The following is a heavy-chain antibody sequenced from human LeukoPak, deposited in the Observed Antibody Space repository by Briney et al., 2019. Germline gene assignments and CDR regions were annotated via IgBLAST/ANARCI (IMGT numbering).Heavy chain of an antibody. V-gene: IGHV3-64*04. J-gene: IGHJ2*01. CDR3: AKDRTVGASYWYFDL. D-gene: IGHD1-26*01. CDR1: GFTFSSYA. CDR2: ISSNGGST. Sequence: GGSLRLSCSASGFTFSSYAMHWVRQAPGKGLEYVSTISSNGGSTYYADSVKGRFTISRDSSKNTLFLHMNTLRAEDTAIYYCAKDRTVGASYWYFDLWGRGTLVTVSS.